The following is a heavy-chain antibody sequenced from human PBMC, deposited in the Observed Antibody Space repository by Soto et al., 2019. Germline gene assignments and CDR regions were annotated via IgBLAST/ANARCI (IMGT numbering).Heavy chain of an antibody. CDR3: ARDDSGFSGSHYIDYFNY. J-gene: IGHJ4*01. V-gene: IGHV1-3*01. CDR1: GNTVPNYA. D-gene: IGHD1-26*01. CDR2: INGGNGNT. Sequence: ASVKVSCKASGNTVPNYAIHWVRQAPGQRLEWMGWINGGNGNTYYSEHKKGRVTFTRDTSAGTVYIQLSSMTSEDTAVYYCARDDSGFSGSHYIDYFNYWGQ.